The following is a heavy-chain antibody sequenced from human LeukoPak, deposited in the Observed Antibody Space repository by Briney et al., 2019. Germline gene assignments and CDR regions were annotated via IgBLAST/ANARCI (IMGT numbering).Heavy chain of an antibody. CDR1: GFTFSSYA. CDR2: ISGSGAGT. D-gene: IGHD3-9*01. V-gene: IGHV3-23*01. J-gene: IGHJ4*02. Sequence: GASLRLSCAASGFTFSSYAMSWVRQAPGKGLEWVSPISGSGAGTYYADSVKGRFTISRDNAKNSLYLQMNSLRDEDTAVYYCARERLTKLDYWGQGTLVTVSS. CDR3: ARERLTKLDY.